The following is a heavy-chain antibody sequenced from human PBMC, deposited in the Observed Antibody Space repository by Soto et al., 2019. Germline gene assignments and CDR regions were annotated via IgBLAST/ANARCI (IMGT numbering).Heavy chain of an antibody. V-gene: IGHV3-30*03. D-gene: IGHD1-26*01. CDR2: ISGDGINT. CDR3: ARGNLSFDFDS. Sequence: SGGSLRLSCAASGFNLGLFCKHLVRQAPGKGLEWVAFISGDGINTQYADSVRGRFTLSRDYSRKTMYLQMDSLRDEDTALYYCARGNLSFDFDSWGLGTLVTVSS. CDR1: GFNLGLFC. J-gene: IGHJ4*02.